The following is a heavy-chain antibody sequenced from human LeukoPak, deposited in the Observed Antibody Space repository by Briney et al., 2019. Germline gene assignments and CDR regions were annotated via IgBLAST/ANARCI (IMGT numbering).Heavy chain of an antibody. CDR1: GFTISEYG. CDR2: IGGGDHDT. V-gene: IGHV3-23*01. Sequence: GGSLRLSCAASGFTISEYGMSWVRQAPGKGLEWVSSIGGGDHDTFYADSVKGRFTISRDNSKNTLYLQMNSLRAEDTAVYYCAKVGEQNTSGYYFRYFDLWGRGTLVTVSS. CDR3: AKVGEQNTSGYYFRYFDL. J-gene: IGHJ2*01. D-gene: IGHD3-22*01.